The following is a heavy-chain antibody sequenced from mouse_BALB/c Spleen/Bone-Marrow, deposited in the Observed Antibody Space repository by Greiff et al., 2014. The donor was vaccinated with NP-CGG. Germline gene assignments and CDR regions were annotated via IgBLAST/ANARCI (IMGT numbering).Heavy chain of an antibody. CDR2: ISPSNGRS. CDR1: GYSFTSYW. J-gene: IGHJ4*01. V-gene: IGHV1S81*02. Sequence: VQLQQSRAELVKPGASVKLSCKAFGYSFTSYWMHWVKQRPGQGLEWIGEISPSNGRSNYNEKFKSKATLTVDKSSSTAYMQLSGLTSEDSAVYYCTRSELRRGGYALDYWGLGTSVTVSS. CDR3: TRSELRRGGYALDY. D-gene: IGHD2-12*01.